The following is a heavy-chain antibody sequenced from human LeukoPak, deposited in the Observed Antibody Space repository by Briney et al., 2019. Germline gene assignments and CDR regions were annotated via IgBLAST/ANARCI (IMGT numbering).Heavy chain of an antibody. Sequence: SLRLSCAASGFTFDDYAMHWVRQAPGKGLEWVSGISWNSGSIGYADSVKGRFTISRDNAKNSLYLQMNSLRVEDTALYYCAKGPLGYYFDYWGQGTLVTVSS. CDR1: GFTFDDYA. D-gene: IGHD7-27*01. V-gene: IGHV3-9*01. CDR2: ISWNSGSI. CDR3: AKGPLGYYFDY. J-gene: IGHJ4*02.